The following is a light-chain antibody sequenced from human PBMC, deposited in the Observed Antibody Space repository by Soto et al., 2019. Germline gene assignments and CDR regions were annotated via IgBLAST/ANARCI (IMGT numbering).Light chain of an antibody. CDR3: CSYAGSYTSL. Sequence: QSALTQPRSVSGSPGQSVTISCTGTSSDVGGYKYVSWYQQHPGKAPKLMIYDVSERPSGVPDRFSGSKSGNTASLTISGLQTEDEADYYCCSYAGSYTSLFGGGTKLTVL. J-gene: IGLJ2*01. V-gene: IGLV2-11*01. CDR2: DVS. CDR1: SSDVGGYKY.